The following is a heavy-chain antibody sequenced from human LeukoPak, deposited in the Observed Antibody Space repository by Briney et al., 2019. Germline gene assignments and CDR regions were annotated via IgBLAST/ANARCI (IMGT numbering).Heavy chain of an antibody. J-gene: IGHJ4*02. Sequence: SQTLSLTCTVSGGSISSGDYYWSWIRQPPGMGLEWIGYIYYSGSTYYNPSLKSRVTISVDTSKNQFSLKLSSVTAADTAVYYCTRDRSGWYDYWGQGTLVTVSS. CDR2: IYYSGST. D-gene: IGHD6-19*01. CDR1: GGSISSGDYY. V-gene: IGHV4-30-4*08. CDR3: TRDRSGWYDY.